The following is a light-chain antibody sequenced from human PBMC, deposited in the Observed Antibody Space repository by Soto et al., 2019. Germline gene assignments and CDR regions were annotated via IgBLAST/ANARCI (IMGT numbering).Light chain of an antibody. J-gene: IGKJ5*01. V-gene: IGKV3-20*01. CDR3: HHYGGSPIT. CDR1: QSVNSDY. Sequence: EMVLTQSPGTLSLSPGERATLSCRASQSVNSDYLGWFQQKPGQAPRLLIYGASTRATGIPDRFSGSGSGTDFTLTISRLEPEDFAVYYCHHYGGSPITFGQGTRLEI. CDR2: GAS.